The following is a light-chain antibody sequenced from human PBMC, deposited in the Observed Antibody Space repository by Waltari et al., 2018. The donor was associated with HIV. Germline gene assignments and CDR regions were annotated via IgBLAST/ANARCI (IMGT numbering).Light chain of an antibody. CDR3: LLFFGDTRI. Sequence: QAAVTQEPSMTVSPGGTIILTCGSIAGPVPSTLYAYWFQQKPGQAPTTLIFDSTKRHSWTPARFSGFLLGDKAVLTLSGALSEDEAFYYCLLFFGDTRIFGGGTMVTV. CDR2: DST. CDR1: AGPVPSTLY. V-gene: IGLV7-46*01. J-gene: IGLJ2*01.